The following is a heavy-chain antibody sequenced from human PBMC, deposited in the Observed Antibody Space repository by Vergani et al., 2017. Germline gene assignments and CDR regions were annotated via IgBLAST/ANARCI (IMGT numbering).Heavy chain of an antibody. CDR3: ARDGRSSWYFDY. J-gene: IGHJ4*02. CDR2: ISSSGSTV. D-gene: IGHD6-13*01. V-gene: IGHV3-48*03. CDR1: GFTFSSYE. Sequence: EVQLVESGGGLVQPGGSLRLSCAASGFTFSSYEMNWVRQAPGKGLEWVSYISSSGSTVYYADSVKGRFTISRDNAKNSLYLQMNSLRAEDTAVYYCARDGRSSWYFDYWGQGTLVTVSS.